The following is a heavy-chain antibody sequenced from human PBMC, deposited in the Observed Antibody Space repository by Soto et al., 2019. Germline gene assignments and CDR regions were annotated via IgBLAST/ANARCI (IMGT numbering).Heavy chain of an antibody. CDR1: GFTVDDYA. CDR3: AKDMKWGGMTTIHYFDS. J-gene: IGHJ4*02. Sequence: PGGSLRLSCVASGFTVDDYAMHWVRQAPGKGLEWVSGISANGDNVDYADSVKGRFTVSRDNAKNFLFLQMNSLRPEDTALYFCAKDMKWGGMTTIHYFDSWGQGTQVTVSS. CDR2: ISANGDNV. D-gene: IGHD4-17*01. V-gene: IGHV3-9*01.